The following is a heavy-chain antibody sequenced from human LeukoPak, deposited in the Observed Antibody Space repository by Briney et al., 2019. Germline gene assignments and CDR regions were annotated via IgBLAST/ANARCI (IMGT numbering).Heavy chain of an antibody. V-gene: IGHV4-34*01. J-gene: IGHJ4*02. CDR3: ARHSPGARGIDY. CDR2: IDHSGST. Sequence: SETLSLTCAVYGDSVSGYYWIWIRQPQGKGLEWIGAIDHSGSTKYNPSLNSRVTISIDTSNNQFSLKLSSVTAADTAVYYCARHSPGARGIDYWGQGTLVTVPS. CDR1: GDSVSGYY. D-gene: IGHD2-21*01.